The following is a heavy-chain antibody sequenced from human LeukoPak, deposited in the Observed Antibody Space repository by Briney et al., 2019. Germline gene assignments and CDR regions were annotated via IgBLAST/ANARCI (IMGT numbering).Heavy chain of an antibody. J-gene: IGHJ3*02. CDR1: GVSISSGGYY. Sequence: PSETLSLTCTVSGVSISSGGYYWRWIRQHPGKGREWIGYIYYSGSTYYNPSLKSRVTISVDTSKNQFSLKLSSVTAADTAVYYCAREGEYYDSSGRHDAFDIWGQGTMVTVSS. V-gene: IGHV4-31*03. CDR2: IYYSGST. CDR3: AREGEYYDSSGRHDAFDI. D-gene: IGHD3-22*01.